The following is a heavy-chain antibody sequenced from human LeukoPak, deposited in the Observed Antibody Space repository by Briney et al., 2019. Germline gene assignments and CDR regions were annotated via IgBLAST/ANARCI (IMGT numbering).Heavy chain of an antibody. CDR1: GFTFDDYA. CDR3: AKVKSSSWYDY. CDR2: ISWNSGSI. V-gene: IGHV3-9*01. Sequence: GRSLRLSCAASGFTFDDYAMHWVRQAPGKGLEWVSGISWNSGSIGYADSVKGRFTISRDNAKNSLYLQMNSLRAEDTALYYCAKVKSSSWYDYWGQGTLVTVSS. D-gene: IGHD6-13*01. J-gene: IGHJ4*02.